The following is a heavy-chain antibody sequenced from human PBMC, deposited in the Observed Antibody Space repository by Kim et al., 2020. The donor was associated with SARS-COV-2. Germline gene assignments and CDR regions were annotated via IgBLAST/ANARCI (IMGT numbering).Heavy chain of an antibody. CDR3: ARRYYGSGKMDI. J-gene: IGHJ3*02. CDR2: IYYSGST. D-gene: IGHD3-10*01. Sequence: SETLSLTCTVSGGSISSSSYYWGWIRQPPGKGLEWIGNIYYSGSTSYNLSLKSRVTISIDTSKNQFSLKLSSVTAADTAVYYCARRYYGSGKMDIWGQGKMGTVSS. V-gene: IGHV4-39*01. CDR1: GGSISSSSYY.